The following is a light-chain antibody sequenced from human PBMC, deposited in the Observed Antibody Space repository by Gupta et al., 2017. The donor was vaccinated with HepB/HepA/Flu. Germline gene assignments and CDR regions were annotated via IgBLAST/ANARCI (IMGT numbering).Light chain of an antibody. CDR1: SSDVGAYNY. CDR3: GSYTGSSNRLV. V-gene: IGLV2-14*03. CDR2: IVS. J-gene: IGLJ2*01. Sequence: QSALTQTASVSGSRGQSITISSTGASSDVGAYNYVSWYQQPPVDAPNLLIYIVSSRPSVVPHRFSVSKSGTTASLTISGLQAEDDADFYCGSYTGSSNRLVFGGGTKLTVL.